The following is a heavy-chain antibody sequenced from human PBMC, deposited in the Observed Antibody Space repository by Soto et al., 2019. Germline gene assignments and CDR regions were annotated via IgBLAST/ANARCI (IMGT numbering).Heavy chain of an antibody. CDR3: ASSVAGTWQFYYFDY. J-gene: IGHJ4*02. V-gene: IGHV4-31*03. Sequence: NPSETLSLTCTVSGGSISSGGYYWSWIRQHPGKGLEWIGYIYYSGSTYYNPSLKSRVTISVDTSKNQFSLKLSSVTAADTAVYYCASSVAGTWQFYYFDYWGQGTLVTVSS. CDR2: IYYSGST. D-gene: IGHD6-19*01. CDR1: GGSISSGGYY.